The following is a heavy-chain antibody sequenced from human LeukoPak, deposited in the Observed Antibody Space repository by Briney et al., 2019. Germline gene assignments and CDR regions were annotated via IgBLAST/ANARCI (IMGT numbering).Heavy chain of an antibody. V-gene: IGHV4-59*01. Sequence: SETLSLTCTVSGGSISSYYWSWIRQPPGKGQEWIGYIYYSGGTNYNPSLKSRVTISVDTSKNQFSLKLSSVTAADTAVYYCARSHSVWTSFDYWGQGTLVTVSS. CDR2: IYYSGGT. D-gene: IGHD3/OR15-3a*01. CDR1: GGSISSYY. CDR3: ARSHSVWTSFDY. J-gene: IGHJ4*02.